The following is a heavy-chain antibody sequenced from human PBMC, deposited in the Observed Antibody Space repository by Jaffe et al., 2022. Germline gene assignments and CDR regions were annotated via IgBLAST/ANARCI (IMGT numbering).Heavy chain of an antibody. J-gene: IGHJ6*03. CDR2: ISWDGGST. CDR3: AKGGGSYYYYYYMDV. D-gene: IGHD3-3*01. Sequence: EVQLVESGGVVVQPGGSLRLSCAASGFTFDDYAMHWVRQAPGKGLEWVSLISWDGGSTYYADSVKGRFTISRDNSKNSLYLQMNSLRAEDTALYYCAKGGGSYYYYYYMDVWGKGTTVTVSS. V-gene: IGHV3-43D*04. CDR1: GFTFDDYA.